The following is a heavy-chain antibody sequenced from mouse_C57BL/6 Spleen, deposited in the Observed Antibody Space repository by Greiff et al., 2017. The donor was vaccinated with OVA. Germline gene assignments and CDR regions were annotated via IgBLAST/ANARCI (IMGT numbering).Heavy chain of an antibody. V-gene: IGHV1-82*01. D-gene: IGHD3-3*01. Sequence: QVQLQQSGPELVKPGASVKISCKASGYAFSSSWMNWVKQRPGKGLEWIGRIYPGDGDTNYNGKFKGKATLTADKSSSTAYMQLSSLTSEDSAVYFCERGCGAWFAYWGQGTLVTVSA. CDR3: ERGCGAWFAY. J-gene: IGHJ3*01. CDR2: IYPGDGDT. CDR1: GYAFSSSW.